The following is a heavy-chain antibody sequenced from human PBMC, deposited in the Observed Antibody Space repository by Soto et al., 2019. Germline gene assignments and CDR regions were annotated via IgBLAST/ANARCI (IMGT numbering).Heavy chain of an antibody. V-gene: IGHV4-59*01. D-gene: IGHD2-21*02. Sequence: QVQLQESGPGLVKPSETLSLTCTVSGGSISSYYWSWIRQPPGKGLEWIGYIYYSGSTNYNPSLRRRVTISVDTSKKQFSLKLSSVTAADTAVYYCARVGGGVAAIYYFDYWGQGTLVTVSS. CDR2: IYYSGST. CDR1: GGSISSYY. CDR3: ARVGGGVAAIYYFDY. J-gene: IGHJ4*02.